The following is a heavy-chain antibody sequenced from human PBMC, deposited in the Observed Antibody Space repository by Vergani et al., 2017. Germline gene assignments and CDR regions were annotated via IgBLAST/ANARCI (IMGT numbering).Heavy chain of an antibody. CDR2: IKSKTDGGTT. CDR3: AKAGDSPPTTFSGGY. V-gene: IGHV3-15*07. Sequence: EVQLVESGGGLVKPGGSLRLSCAASGFTFSNAWMNWVRQAPGKGLEWVGRIKSKTDGGTTDYAAPVKGRFTISRDNSKNTLYLQMNSLRAEDTAVYYCAKAGDSPPTTFSGGYWGQGTLVTVSS. J-gene: IGHJ4*02. CDR1: GFTFSNAW. D-gene: IGHD2/OR15-2a*01.